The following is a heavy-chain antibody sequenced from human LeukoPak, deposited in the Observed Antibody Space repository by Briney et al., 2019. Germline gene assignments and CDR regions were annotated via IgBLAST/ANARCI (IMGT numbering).Heavy chain of an antibody. J-gene: IGHJ4*02. CDR2: ISSTGTTI. CDR3: VRGTYGDYSFDF. V-gene: IGHV3-48*01. Sequence: GGSLRLSCAASGFTFSGYSMNWVRQAPGKGLECVSFISSTGTTIYYADSVKGRFTIFRDDAKVSLYLQMSSLRAEDTAVYYCVRGTYGDYSFDFWGQGTLVTVSS. D-gene: IGHD4-17*01. CDR1: GFTFSGYS.